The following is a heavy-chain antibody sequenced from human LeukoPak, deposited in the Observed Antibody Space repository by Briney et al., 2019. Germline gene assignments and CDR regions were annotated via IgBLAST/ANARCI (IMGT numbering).Heavy chain of an antibody. V-gene: IGHV3-9*01. J-gene: IGHJ4*02. CDR2: ISWNSGSI. CDR1: GFTLDDSA. D-gene: IGHD2-2*01. Sequence: GGSLRLSCTDSGFTLDDSAMYWVRQAPGKGLEWVSGISWNSGSIAYADSVRGRFTISRDNAMNSLYLQMNSLRAEDTAVYYCAKDRSTSCSNIDYWGQGTLVTVSS. CDR3: AKDRSTSCSNIDY.